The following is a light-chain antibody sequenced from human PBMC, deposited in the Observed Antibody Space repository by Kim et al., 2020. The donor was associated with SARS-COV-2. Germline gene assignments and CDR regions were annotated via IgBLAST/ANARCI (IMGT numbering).Light chain of an antibody. CDR2: KAS. Sequence: DVQMTQSPSTLSASVGDRVTITCRASQNIRTWLAWYQQKSGRAPKLLIYKASSLESGVPSRFSGSGSGTEFTLTITSLQPDDFATYYCQQYTGYPETFGQGTKLEI. CDR1: QNIRTW. V-gene: IGKV1-5*03. J-gene: IGKJ2*01. CDR3: QQYTGYPET.